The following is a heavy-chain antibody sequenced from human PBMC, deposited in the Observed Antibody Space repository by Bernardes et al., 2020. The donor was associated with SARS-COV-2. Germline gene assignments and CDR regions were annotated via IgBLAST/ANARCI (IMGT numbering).Heavy chain of an antibody. CDR1: GFTFFSFY. CDR2: INPSVGIT. Sequence: ASVKVSCKASGFTFFSFYFHWVRQAPGQGLEWMGIINPSVGITEYAQKLQGRVTMTRDTSTSTVYMELRSLRSEDTALYFCARGGYFYTRPGEYDGLDMWGQGTMVTVSS. D-gene: IGHD6-6*01. V-gene: IGHV1-46*04. J-gene: IGHJ3*02. CDR3: ARGGYFYTRPGEYDGLDM.